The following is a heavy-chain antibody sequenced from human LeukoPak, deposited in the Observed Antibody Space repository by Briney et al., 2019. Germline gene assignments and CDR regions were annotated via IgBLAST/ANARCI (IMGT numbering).Heavy chain of an antibody. CDR3: AKVIDYGALDACDI. V-gene: IGHV3-23*01. Sequence: PGGSLRLSCAASGFSFHTYAMTWVRQAPGKGLEWVSSLSGSGQSPNCANSVLGRFSISRDNAQQRLFLQMNNLRVDDTGTYYCAKVIDYGALDACDIWGQGTVVTVSS. D-gene: IGHD4-17*01. CDR2: LSGSGQSP. J-gene: IGHJ3*02. CDR1: GFSFHTYA.